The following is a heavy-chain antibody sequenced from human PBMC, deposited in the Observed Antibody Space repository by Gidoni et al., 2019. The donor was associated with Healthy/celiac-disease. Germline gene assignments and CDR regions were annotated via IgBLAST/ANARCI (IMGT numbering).Heavy chain of an antibody. D-gene: IGHD2-2*01. CDR1: GFTFSSYS. CDR3: ARDYGSSFGYCSSTSCEPGWFDY. CDR2: ISSSSSYI. Sequence: EVQLVESGGGLVKPGGSLRLSCAASGFTFSSYSMNWVRQAPGKGLEWVSSISSSSSYIYYADSVKGRFTISRDNAKNSLYLQMNSLRAEDTAVYYCARDYGSSFGYCSSTSCEPGWFDYWGQGTLVTVSS. V-gene: IGHV3-21*01. J-gene: IGHJ4*02.